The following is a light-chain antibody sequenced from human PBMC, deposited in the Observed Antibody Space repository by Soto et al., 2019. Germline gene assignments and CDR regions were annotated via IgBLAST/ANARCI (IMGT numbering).Light chain of an antibody. CDR2: LAS. CDR1: QSISTY. CDR3: QQSYTIPS. Sequence: DIQMTQSPSSLSASVGDRVTITCRASQSISTYLNWYQQTPGRAPNLLIYLASSLQSGVPSRFSGSGSGTDFTLIISSLQPEDYATYYCQQSYTIPSFGPRTKVDIE. V-gene: IGKV1-39*01. J-gene: IGKJ3*01.